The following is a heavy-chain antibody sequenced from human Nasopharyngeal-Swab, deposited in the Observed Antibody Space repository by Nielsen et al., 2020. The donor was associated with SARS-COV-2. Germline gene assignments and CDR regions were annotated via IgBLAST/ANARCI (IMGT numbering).Heavy chain of an antibody. CDR3: ARSVGSFYGQGAFDI. CDR1: GFTFDAYA. D-gene: IGHD1-26*01. CDR2: IRSKIYSGAP. V-gene: IGHV3-49*01. Sequence: GGSLRLSCTTSGFTFDAYAMSWFRQAPGKGLEWVGFIRSKIYSGAPEYAASVKGRFTISRDGAESIGFLQMNSLETEDTGVYYCARSVGSFYGQGAFDIWGQGTMVTVSS. J-gene: IGHJ3*02.